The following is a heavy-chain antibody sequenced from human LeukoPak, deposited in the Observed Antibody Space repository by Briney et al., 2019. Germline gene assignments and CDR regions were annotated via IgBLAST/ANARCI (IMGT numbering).Heavy chain of an antibody. D-gene: IGHD1-26*01. J-gene: IGHJ4*02. CDR1: GGSISSTSYY. CDR3: ARDFRGGLGALDY. CDR2: IYYSGSA. V-gene: IGHV4-39*07. Sequence: SETLSLTCTVSGGSISSTSYYWGWIRQPPGKGLEWIGSIYYSGSAYSDPSLKSRVTISVDRSKNQFSLKLSSVTATDTAVYYCARDFRGGLGALDYWGQGTLVTVSS.